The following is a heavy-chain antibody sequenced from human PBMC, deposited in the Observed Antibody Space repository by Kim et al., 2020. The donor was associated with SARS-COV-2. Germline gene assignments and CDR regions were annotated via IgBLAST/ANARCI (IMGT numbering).Heavy chain of an antibody. D-gene: IGHD3-10*01. Sequence: GGSLRLSCAASGFRFSENWMNWVRQATGKGLVWVSRIMSDGTGTIYADSVRGRFTISRDNAKNTLFLQMDSLRVEDTAVYYCGRDYYGSIDYWGQGTLVTVSA. J-gene: IGHJ4*02. V-gene: IGHV3-74*01. CDR2: IMSDGTGT. CDR1: GFRFSENW. CDR3: GRDYYGSIDY.